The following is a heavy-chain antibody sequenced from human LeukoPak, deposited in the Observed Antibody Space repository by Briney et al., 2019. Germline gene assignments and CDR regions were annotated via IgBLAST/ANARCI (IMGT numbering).Heavy chain of an antibody. Sequence: SETLSFTCTVSGGSISSHYWTWIRQPPGKGLEWIGYIYYSGSTNYNPSLKSRVTISVDTSKNQFSLKLSSATAADTAVYYCARRGDYSSSFMTFDYCGQGILVTVSS. CDR1: GGSISSHY. V-gene: IGHV4-59*11. CDR3: ARRGDYSSSFMTFDY. J-gene: IGHJ4*02. D-gene: IGHD6-6*01. CDR2: IYYSGST.